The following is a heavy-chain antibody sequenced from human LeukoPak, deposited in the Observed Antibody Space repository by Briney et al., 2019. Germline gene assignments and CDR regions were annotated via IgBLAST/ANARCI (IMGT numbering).Heavy chain of an antibody. CDR1: GYTFTNHW. D-gene: IGHD5-24*01. Sequence: PGESLKISCKGSGYTFTNHWIGWVRQMPGKGLEWMGMIWPDDSNIKYSPSFQGQVTTSADKSIRTVYLQWNNLKASDTAIYYCARDGTRGYNYDYWGQGTLVTVSS. CDR2: IWPDDSNI. CDR3: ARDGTRGYNYDY. J-gene: IGHJ4*02. V-gene: IGHV5-51*01.